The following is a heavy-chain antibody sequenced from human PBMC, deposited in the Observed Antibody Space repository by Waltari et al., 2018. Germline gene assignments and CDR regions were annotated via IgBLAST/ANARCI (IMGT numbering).Heavy chain of an antibody. CDR2: INPRGGST. D-gene: IGHD2-21*01. J-gene: IGHJ6*02. V-gene: IGHV1-46*01. CDR3: ASDTGALWMDV. Sequence: QVQLVQSGAEVKTPGASVKISSKTSEYTFTSSYVHWVRQAPGQGLEWMGIINPRGGSTIDAQKCQGGVTMTRDTSTSTVYMELSSLRSEDTAVYYCASDTGALWMDVWGQGTTVTVSS. CDR1: EYTFTSSY.